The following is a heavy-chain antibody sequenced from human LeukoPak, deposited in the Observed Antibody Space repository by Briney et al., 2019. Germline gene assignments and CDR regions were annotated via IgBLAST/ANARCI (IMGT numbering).Heavy chain of an antibody. CDR2: IYHSGST. J-gene: IGHJ4*02. Sequence: SETLPLTCTVSGYSISSGYYWGWIRQPPGKGLEWIGSIYHSGSTYYNPSLKSRVTISVDTSKNQFSLKLSSVTAADTAVYYCARGYSSSWYYFDYWGQGTLVTVSS. D-gene: IGHD6-13*01. V-gene: IGHV4-38-2*02. CDR3: ARGYSSSWYYFDY. CDR1: GYSISSGYY.